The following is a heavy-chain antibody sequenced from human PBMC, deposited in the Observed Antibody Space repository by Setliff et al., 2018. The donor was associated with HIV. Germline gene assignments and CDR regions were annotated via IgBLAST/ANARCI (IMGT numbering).Heavy chain of an antibody. Sequence: SGTLSLTCTVSDDPINSFYWSWIRQPPGKGLEWIGYIYTSGSTNYNPSLEGRVTISVDTSKNQFSLKLSSVTAADPAVYYCARTPEDYVQYFFDRWGQGMLVTVSS. CDR1: DDPINSFY. CDR2: IYTSGST. D-gene: IGHD3-10*02. CDR3: ARTPEDYVQYFFDR. J-gene: IGHJ4*02. V-gene: IGHV4-4*09.